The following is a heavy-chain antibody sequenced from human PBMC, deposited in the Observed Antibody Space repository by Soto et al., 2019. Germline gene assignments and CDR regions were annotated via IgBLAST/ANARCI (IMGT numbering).Heavy chain of an antibody. D-gene: IGHD1-1*01. CDR2: ISYDGSDK. V-gene: IGHV3-30*18. Sequence: PGGSLRLSCAASEFTFSSYGMYWVRHAPKKGLEWVAFISYDGSDKYYADSVKGRFTISRDNSKNTLYLQMNSLRAEDTAVYYCAKDRWEHTCRYYYYRKDVWGRRTTVTVSS. CDR1: EFTFSSYG. CDR3: AKDRWEHTCRYYYYRKDV. J-gene: IGHJ6*02.